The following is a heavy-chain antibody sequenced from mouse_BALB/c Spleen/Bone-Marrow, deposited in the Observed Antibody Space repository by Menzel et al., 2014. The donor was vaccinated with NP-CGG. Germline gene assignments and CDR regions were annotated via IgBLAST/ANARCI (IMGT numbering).Heavy chain of an antibody. V-gene: IGHV1-54*01. J-gene: IGHJ3*01. D-gene: IGHD2-2*01. CDR3: ARSRGYDVGPFAF. CDR1: GYAFTNYL. Sequence: QVQLKESGAELVRPGTSVKVSCKASGYAFTNYLIEWVKQRPGQGLEWIGVINPGSGSSNYNENFKGKATLTADRSSSTAYMLLSSLTSDDSAVYFCARSRGYDVGPFAFWGQGTPVTVSA. CDR2: INPGSGSS.